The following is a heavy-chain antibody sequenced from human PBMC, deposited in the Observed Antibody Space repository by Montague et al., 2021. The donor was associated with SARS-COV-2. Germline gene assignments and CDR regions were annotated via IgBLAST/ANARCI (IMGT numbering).Heavy chain of an antibody. CDR2: SRHTLGR. CDR3: ASHPVWQQLCT. Sequence: SETLSLTCAGDLHSGAGEYRRRSVGHTPEHQLPLIAVSRHTLGRNYNPSLVSRVTIFLDHSKNHLTLTLSSVTAADTAMYYCASHPVWQQLCTWGQGTLVTVSA. V-gene: IGHV4-4*02. D-gene: IGHD1-1*01. CDR1: LHSGAGEYR. J-gene: IGHJ5*02.